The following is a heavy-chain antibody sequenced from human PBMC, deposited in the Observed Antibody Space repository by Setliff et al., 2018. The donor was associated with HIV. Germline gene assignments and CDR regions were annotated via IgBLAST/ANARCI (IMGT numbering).Heavy chain of an antibody. D-gene: IGHD3-10*01. J-gene: IGHJ6*02. CDR3: VRDNSYYYGSGGHHFYGVDV. CDR2: IYYSGRT. V-gene: IGHV4-31*03. CDR1: GGSISSGGYY. Sequence: PSETLSLTCTVSGGSISSGGYYWSWIRQHPGKGLEWIGYIYYSGRTYYNPSLKSRVTVSKDTTKNQLSLRLSSVTAADTAVYYCVRDNSYYYGSGGHHFYGVDVWGQGATVTVSS.